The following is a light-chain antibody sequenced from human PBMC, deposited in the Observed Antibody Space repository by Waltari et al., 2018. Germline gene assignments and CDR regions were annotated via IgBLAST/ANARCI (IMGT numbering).Light chain of an antibody. CDR2: VNSDGSH. V-gene: IGLV4-69*01. CDR1: SGHSNYA. CDR3: QTGGFGIWV. J-gene: IGLJ3*02. Sequence: QLLLTQSPSASASLGASVKLTCTVSSGHSNYAIAWHQQPPHKGPRYLMKVNSDGSHIKGDGIPDRFSGSSSGAERYLTISSLQSEDEADYYCQTGGFGIWVFGGGTKLTVL.